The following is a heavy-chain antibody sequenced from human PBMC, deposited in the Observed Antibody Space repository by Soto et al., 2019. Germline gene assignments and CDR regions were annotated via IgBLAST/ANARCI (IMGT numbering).Heavy chain of an antibody. D-gene: IGHD6-13*01. J-gene: IGHJ3*02. V-gene: IGHV3-9*01. CDR1: GFTFDDYA. Sequence: EVQLVESGGGLVQPGRSLRLSCAASGFTFDDYAMHWVRQAPGKGLEWVSGISWNSGSIGYADSVKGRFTISRDNAKNSLYLQMNSLRAEDTALYYCAKEMGSSWLYDAFDIWGQGTMVTVSS. CDR2: ISWNSGSI. CDR3: AKEMGSSWLYDAFDI.